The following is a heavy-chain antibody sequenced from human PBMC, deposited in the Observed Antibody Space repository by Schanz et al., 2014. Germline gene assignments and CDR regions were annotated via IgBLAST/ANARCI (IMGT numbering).Heavy chain of an antibody. D-gene: IGHD6-6*01. CDR2: INGGGETT. V-gene: IGHV3-11*04. CDR1: GFTFSDYY. CDR3: ARLATSKSRLGDAVDI. Sequence: QVHLVESGGGLVKPGGSLRLSCAASGFTFSDYYMTWIRQAPGKGLEWVSYINGGGETTYYADSVQGRFTLSKDFSKDTLYLQLTSLRPEDTAVYYCARLATSKSRLGDAVDIWGQGTMVTVSS. J-gene: IGHJ3*02.